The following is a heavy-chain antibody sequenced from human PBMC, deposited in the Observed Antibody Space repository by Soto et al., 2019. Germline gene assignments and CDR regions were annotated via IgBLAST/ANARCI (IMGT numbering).Heavy chain of an antibody. CDR3: AKGGSSFYFDF. J-gene: IGHJ4*02. CDR2: IRANGYDT. V-gene: IGHV3-23*01. Sequence: EVQLLESGGGVVQPGGSLRLSCAASGFTFTTYAMVWVRQAPGKGLEWVSVIRANGYDTYYADFVKGRFTVSRDNSKNTQYLQMNSLRAEDTAVYYCAKGGSSFYFDFWGQGTLVTVSS. D-gene: IGHD2-2*01. CDR1: GFTFTTYA.